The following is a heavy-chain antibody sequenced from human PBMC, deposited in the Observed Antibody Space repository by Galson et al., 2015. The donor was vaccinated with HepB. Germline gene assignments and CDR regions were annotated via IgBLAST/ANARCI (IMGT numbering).Heavy chain of an antibody. D-gene: IGHD6-19*01. Sequence: SVKVSCKASGYTFTGYYMHWVRQAPGQGLEWMGRINPNSGGTNYAQKFQGRVTMTRDTSISTAYMELSRLRSDDTAVYYCARVLIFPYSSGWKANWFDPWGQGTLVTVSS. CDR1: GYTFTGYY. V-gene: IGHV1-2*06. J-gene: IGHJ5*02. CDR2: INPNSGGT. CDR3: ARVLIFPYSSGWKANWFDP.